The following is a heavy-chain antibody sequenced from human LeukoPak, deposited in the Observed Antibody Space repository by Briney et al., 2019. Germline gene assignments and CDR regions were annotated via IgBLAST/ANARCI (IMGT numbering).Heavy chain of an antibody. CDR1: GYSFTSYW. V-gene: IGHV5-51*01. J-gene: IGHJ3*02. Sequence: GESLKISCKGSGYSFTSYWIGWVRQMPGKGLEWMGIIYPGDSDTRYSPSFQGQVTISADKSISTAYLQWSSLKASDTAMYYCARLGGNDDRYSSSLPDAFDIWGQGTMVTVSS. D-gene: IGHD6-13*01. CDR2: IYPGDSDT. CDR3: ARLGGNDDRYSSSLPDAFDI.